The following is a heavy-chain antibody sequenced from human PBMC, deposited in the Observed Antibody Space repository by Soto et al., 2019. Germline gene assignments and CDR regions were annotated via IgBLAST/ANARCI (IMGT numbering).Heavy chain of an antibody. D-gene: IGHD3-16*01. V-gene: IGHV3-23*01. J-gene: IGHJ5*02. CDR1: GVTFRNHG. Sequence: RSLRLSCLATGVTFRNHGLSWVRQGPGKGLQWVATVGGSGDNIKFADFAKGRFNISRANSKSTQYLHLNSLRVEDTDVYYCARNVGEPDCDWFDPWVQATEITLAS. CDR2: VGGSGDNI. CDR3: ARNVGEPDCDWFDP.